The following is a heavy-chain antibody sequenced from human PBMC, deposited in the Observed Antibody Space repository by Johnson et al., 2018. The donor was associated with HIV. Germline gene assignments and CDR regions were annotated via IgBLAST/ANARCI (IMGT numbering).Heavy chain of an antibody. CDR2: INWNGGST. CDR1: GFTFSSYW. Sequence: VQLVESGGGVVQPGGSLRLSCAASGFTFSSYWMSWVRQAPGKGLEWVSGINWNGGSTGYADSVKSRFTISRDNAKNSLYLQMNGLRAEDTALYYCARRINYDSSGVYLGDAFDIWGQGTMVTVSS. J-gene: IGHJ3*02. V-gene: IGHV3-20*04. CDR3: ARRINYDSSGVYLGDAFDI. D-gene: IGHD3-22*01.